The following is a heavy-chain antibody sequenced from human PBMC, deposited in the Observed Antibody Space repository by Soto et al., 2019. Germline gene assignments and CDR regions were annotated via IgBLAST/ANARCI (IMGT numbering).Heavy chain of an antibody. V-gene: IGHV4-30-4*01. J-gene: IGHJ6*02. CDR2: IYYSGST. Sequence: QVQLQESGPGLVKPSQTLSLTCTVSDGSISSGDYYWSWIRQPPGKGLEWIGYIYYSGSTYYNPSLKSRVTISVDTSKNQFSLKLSSVTAADTAVYYCARVLSITGEEWLLYTPYYYGMDVWGQGTTVTVSS. CDR3: ARVLSITGEEWLLYTPYYYGMDV. CDR1: DGSISSGDYY. D-gene: IGHD3-3*01.